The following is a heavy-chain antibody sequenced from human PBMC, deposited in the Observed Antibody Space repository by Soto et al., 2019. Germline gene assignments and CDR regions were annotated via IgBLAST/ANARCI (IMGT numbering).Heavy chain of an antibody. D-gene: IGHD3-3*01. CDR2: ISYDGSNK. CDR3: AAVYFWSGYWGLYYYRMDV. J-gene: IGHJ6*02. CDR1: VFTFSSYA. V-gene: IGHV3-30-3*01. Sequence: PGGSLRLSCAASVFTFSSYAMHWVRQAPGKGLEWVAVISYDGSNKYYADSVKGRFTISRDNSKNTLYLQMNSLRAEDTAVYYCAAVYFWSGYWGLYYYRMDVWGQATTVTVSS.